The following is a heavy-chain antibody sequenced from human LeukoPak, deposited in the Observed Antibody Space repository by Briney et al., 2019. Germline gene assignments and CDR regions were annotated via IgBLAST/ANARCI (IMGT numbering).Heavy chain of an antibody. CDR2: ISYDGSNK. V-gene: IGHV3-30*04. CDR3: ARHVTSVGAIP. Sequence: GGSLRLSCAASGFTFSSYAMHWVRQAPGKGLEWVAVISYDGSNKYYADSVKGRFTISRDNSKNTLYLQMNSLRAEDTAVYYCARHVTSVGAIPWGQGTLVTVSS. D-gene: IGHD1-26*01. CDR1: GFTFSSYA. J-gene: IGHJ5*02.